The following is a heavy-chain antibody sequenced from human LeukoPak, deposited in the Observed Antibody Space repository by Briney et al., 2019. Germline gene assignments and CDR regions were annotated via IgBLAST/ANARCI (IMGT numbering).Heavy chain of an antibody. CDR2: ISSSSSTI. J-gene: IGHJ3*02. CDR1: GFPFSDYY. CDR3: ARDSRRNIDYGGTAGLYAFDI. Sequence: GGSLRLSCAASGFPFSDYYMTWIRQAPGKGLEWVSYISSSSSTIYYADSVKGRFTISRDNAKNSLYLQMNSLRAEDTAVYYCARDSRRNIDYGGTAGLYAFDIWGQGTMVTVSS. D-gene: IGHD4-23*01. V-gene: IGHV3-11*04.